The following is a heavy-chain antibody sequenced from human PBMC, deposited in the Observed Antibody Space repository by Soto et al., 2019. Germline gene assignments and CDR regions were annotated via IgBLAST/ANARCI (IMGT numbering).Heavy chain of an antibody. J-gene: IGHJ4*02. CDR1: GFTFNNFA. CDR3: AKVVMGANRY. V-gene: IGHV3-23*01. Sequence: GGSLRLSCSASGFTFNNFAMSWVRQAPGKGPEWVSTISAGGDNSYYADSVEGRFTISRDNSKETVSLQMNRLGAEDTAIYYCAKVVMGANRYRGEGTPFTASS. D-gene: IGHD1-26*01. CDR2: ISAGGDNS.